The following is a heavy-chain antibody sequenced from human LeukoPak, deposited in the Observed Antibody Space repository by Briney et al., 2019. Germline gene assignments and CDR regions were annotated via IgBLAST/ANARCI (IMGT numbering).Heavy chain of an antibody. Sequence: SETLSLTCTVSGGSIGSYYWSWIRQPPGKGLEWIGYIYYSGSTNYNPSLKSRVTISVDTSKNQFSLKLSSVTAADTAVYYCARGSYYYYMDVWGKGTTVTVSS. CDR3: ARGSYYYYMDV. CDR1: GGSIGSYY. V-gene: IGHV4-59*01. J-gene: IGHJ6*03. CDR2: IYYSGST.